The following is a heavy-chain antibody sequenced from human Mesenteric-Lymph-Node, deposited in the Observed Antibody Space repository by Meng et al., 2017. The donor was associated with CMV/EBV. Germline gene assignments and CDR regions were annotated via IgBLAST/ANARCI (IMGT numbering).Heavy chain of an antibody. CDR1: GDSISSADYH. Sequence: SETLSLTCTVSGDSISSADYHWSWIRQPPGKGLEWIGYIYYSGNTLYNPSLQSRVTMSMDTSKDQLSLKLRSVTVADTAVYYCARDGGSAINYSYGLDVWGPGATVTVSS. V-gene: IGHV4-30-4*08. D-gene: IGHD2-2*02. CDR2: IYYSGNT. CDR3: ARDGGSAINYSYGLDV. J-gene: IGHJ6*02.